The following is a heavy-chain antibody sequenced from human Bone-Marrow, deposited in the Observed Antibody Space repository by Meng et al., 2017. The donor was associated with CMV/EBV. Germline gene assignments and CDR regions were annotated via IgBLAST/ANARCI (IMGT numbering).Heavy chain of an antibody. CDR3: ARGTGSPWELLFRDAFDI. V-gene: IGHV1-18*01. D-gene: IGHD1-26*01. CDR2: ISAYNGNT. J-gene: IGHJ3*02. CDR1: GYTFTSYG. Sequence: ASVKVSCKASGYTFTSYGISWVRQAPGQGLEWMGWISAYNGNTNYAQKLQGRVTMTTDTSTSTAYMELRSLRSDDTAVYYCARGTGSPWELLFRDAFDIWVQGTMVTVSS.